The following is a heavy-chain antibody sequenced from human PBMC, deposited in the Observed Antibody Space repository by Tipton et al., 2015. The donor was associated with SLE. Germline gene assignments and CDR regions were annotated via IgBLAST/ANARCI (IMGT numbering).Heavy chain of an antibody. D-gene: IGHD3-3*02. V-gene: IGHV4-39*07. CDR3: ARGPPFMEWERNWFDP. J-gene: IGHJ5*02. Sequence: TLSLTCTVSGGSIRSSRHFWGWIRQPPGKGLEWIGVLYYSGNTYYNPSLQSRVTISVDRSKNQFSLKLTSVTAADTAVYYCARGPPFMEWERNWFDPWGQGTQVTVSS. CDR2: LYYSGNT. CDR1: GGSIRSSRHF.